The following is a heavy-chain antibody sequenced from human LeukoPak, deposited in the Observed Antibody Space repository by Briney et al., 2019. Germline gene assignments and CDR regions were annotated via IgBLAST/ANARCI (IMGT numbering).Heavy chain of an antibody. CDR3: ARSISVAGNLNLPEDY. D-gene: IGHD6-19*01. CDR2: INPNSGGT. J-gene: IGHJ4*02. Sequence: ASVTVSCKASGYTFTGYYMHWVRQAPGQGLEWMGWINPNSGGTNYAQKFQGRVTMTRDTSISTAYMELSRLRSDDTAVYYCARSISVAGNLNLPEDYWGQGTLVTVSS. CDR1: GYTFTGYY. V-gene: IGHV1-2*02.